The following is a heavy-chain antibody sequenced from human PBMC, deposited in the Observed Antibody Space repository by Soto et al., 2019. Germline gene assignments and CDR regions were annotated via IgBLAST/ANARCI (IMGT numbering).Heavy chain of an antibody. CDR1: GFTFTSSA. D-gene: IGHD3-22*01. V-gene: IGHV1-58*01. CDR2: IVVGSGNT. Sequence: AASVKVSGKASGFTFTSSAVQWVRQARGQRLEWIGWIVVGSGNTNYAQKFQERVTITRDMSTSTAYMELSSLRSEDTAVYYCAADWHYYDSSGYRYNWFDPWGQGTLVTVSS. CDR3: AADWHYYDSSGYRYNWFDP. J-gene: IGHJ5*02.